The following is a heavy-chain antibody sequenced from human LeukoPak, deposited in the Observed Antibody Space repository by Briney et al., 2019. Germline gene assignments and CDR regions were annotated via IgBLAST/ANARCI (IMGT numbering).Heavy chain of an antibody. CDR2: IYTSGST. D-gene: IGHD4-11*01. CDR1: GGSISNHY. J-gene: IGHJ6*03. CDR3: ARDYSKYDYYYYIDV. Sequence: SETQSLTCTVSGGSISNHYWSWIRQPAGKGLEWIGRIYTSGSTSYKPSLKSRVTISVDKSKNQFCLKLSSVTAADTAVYYCARDYSKYDYYYYIDVWGEGKTVTVSS. V-gene: IGHV4-4*07.